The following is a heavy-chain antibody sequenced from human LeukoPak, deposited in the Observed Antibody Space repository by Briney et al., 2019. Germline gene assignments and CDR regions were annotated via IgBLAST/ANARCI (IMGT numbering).Heavy chain of an antibody. D-gene: IGHD3-22*01. CDR3: ARTPSGVVVITSYDY. V-gene: IGHV3-64*01. CDR2: ISSNGGTT. Sequence: GGSLRLSCAASGFTFSTYTMHWVRQAPGKGLEYVSAISSNGGTTYYANSVKGRFTISRDNSKNTLYLQMGSLRAEDMAVYYCARTPSGVVVITSYDYWGQGTLVTVSS. CDR1: GFTFSTYT. J-gene: IGHJ4*02.